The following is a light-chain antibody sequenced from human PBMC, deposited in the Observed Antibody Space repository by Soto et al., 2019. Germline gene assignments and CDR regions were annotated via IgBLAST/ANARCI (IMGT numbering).Light chain of an antibody. CDR2: TAS. CDR3: QQYNDWPWT. Sequence: DIQMTQSPSTLSASVGDRVTITCRASQSVSSWLAWYQQKPGKAPNLLIYTASSLESGVPSRFSGSGSGTEFTLTISSLQPDDFAMYYCQQYNDWPWTFGQGTKVDIK. V-gene: IGKV1-5*03. CDR1: QSVSSW. J-gene: IGKJ1*01.